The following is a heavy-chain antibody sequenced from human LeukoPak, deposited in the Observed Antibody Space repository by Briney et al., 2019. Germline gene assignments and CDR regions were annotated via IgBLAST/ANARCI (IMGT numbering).Heavy chain of an antibody. V-gene: IGHV1-69-2*01. CDR2: VDPEDGET. CDR1: GYTFTDYY. D-gene: IGHD3-3*01. CDR3: ATDKDFWSGLKAY. J-gene: IGHJ4*02. Sequence: GASVKVSCKGSGYTFTDYYMHWVQQAPGKGLEWMGLVDPEDGETTYAEKLQGRVTITADTSTDTAYMELSSLRSEDTAVYYCATDKDFWSGLKAYWGQGTLVTVSS.